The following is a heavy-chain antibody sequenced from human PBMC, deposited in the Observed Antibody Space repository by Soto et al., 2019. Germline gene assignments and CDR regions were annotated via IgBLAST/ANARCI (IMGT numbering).Heavy chain of an antibody. CDR3: ARDQRHCSGGSCPMDV. V-gene: IGHV4-4*02. CDR1: GCSISSSNW. J-gene: IGHJ6*02. Sequence: XETLSLTCAVAGCSISSSNWWSWVRQPPVKGLEWIGEIYHSGSTNYNPSLKSRVTISVDKSKNQFSLKLSSVTAADTAVYYCARDQRHCSGGSCPMDVWGQGTTVTVSS. D-gene: IGHD2-15*01. CDR2: IYHSGST.